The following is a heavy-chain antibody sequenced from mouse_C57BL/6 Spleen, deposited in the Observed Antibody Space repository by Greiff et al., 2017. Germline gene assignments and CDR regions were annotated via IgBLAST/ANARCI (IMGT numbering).Heavy chain of an antibody. CDR1: GYTFTSYD. CDR3: ARGDDGYYGYFDV. D-gene: IGHD2-3*01. J-gene: IGHJ1*03. Sequence: QVQLKQSGPELVKPGASVKLSCKASGYTFTSYDINWVKQRPGQGLEWIGWIYPRDGSTKYNEKFKGKATLTVDTSSSTAYMELHSLTSEDSAVYFCARGDDGYYGYFDVWGTGTTVTVSS. CDR2: IYPRDGST. V-gene: IGHV1-85*01.